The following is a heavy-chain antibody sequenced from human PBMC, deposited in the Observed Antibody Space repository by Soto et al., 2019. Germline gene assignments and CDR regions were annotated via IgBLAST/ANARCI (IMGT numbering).Heavy chain of an antibody. J-gene: IGHJ4*02. CDR3: ARDDFWSGFFPSYHY. CDR2: IYYSGST. Sequence: SETLSLTCTVSGGSISSYYWSWIRQPPGKGLEWIGYIYYSGSTNYNPSLKSRVTISVDTSKNQFSLKLSSVTAADTAVYYCARDDFWSGFFPSYHYWGQGTLVTVSS. CDR1: GGSISSYY. V-gene: IGHV4-59*01. D-gene: IGHD3-3*01.